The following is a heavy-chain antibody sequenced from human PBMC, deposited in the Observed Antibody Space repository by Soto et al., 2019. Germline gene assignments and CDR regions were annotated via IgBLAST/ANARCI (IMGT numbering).Heavy chain of an antibody. J-gene: IGHJ5*02. CDR3: ARGRRPIVVVVAATSDGYWFDP. CDR2: ISGYNGNT. D-gene: IGHD2-15*01. V-gene: IGHV1-18*04. CDR1: GYTFTTYG. Sequence: ASVKVSCKASGYTFTTYGITWVRQAPGQGLEWMGWISGYNGNTNYAQKFQGRVTMTTDTSTSTAYMELRSLRSDDTAVFYCARGRRPIVVVVAATSDGYWFDPWGQGTLVTVSS.